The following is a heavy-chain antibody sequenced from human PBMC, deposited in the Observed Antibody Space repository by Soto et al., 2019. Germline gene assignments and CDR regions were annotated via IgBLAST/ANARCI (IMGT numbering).Heavy chain of an antibody. CDR2: INAGNGNT. CDR1: GYTFTSYA. Sequence: ASVKVSCKASGYTFTSYAIHWVRQAPGQRLEWMGWINAGNGNTKYSQKFQGRVTITRDTSASTAYMELSSLRSDDTAVYYCARDLGYCSGGSCYTLSLYYYYGMDVWGQGTTVTVS. V-gene: IGHV1-3*01. D-gene: IGHD2-15*01. CDR3: ARDLGYCSGGSCYTLSLYYYYGMDV. J-gene: IGHJ6*02.